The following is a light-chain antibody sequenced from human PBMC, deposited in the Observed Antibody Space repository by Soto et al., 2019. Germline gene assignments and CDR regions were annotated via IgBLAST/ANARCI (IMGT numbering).Light chain of an antibody. J-gene: IGKJ2*01. CDR1: QSISSW. CDR2: KAS. V-gene: IGKV1-5*03. Sequence: DIQMTQSPSTLSASVGDRVTITCRASQSISSWLAWYQQKPGQAPKLLIYKASDLQTGISSRFSGSGSGTDFTLTISSLQPDDYATYYCQQYKVYPYIFAQGTKLE. CDR3: QQYKVYPYI.